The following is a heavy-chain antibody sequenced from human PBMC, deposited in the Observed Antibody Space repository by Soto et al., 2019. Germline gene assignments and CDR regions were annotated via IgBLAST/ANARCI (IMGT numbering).Heavy chain of an antibody. D-gene: IGHD6-19*01. Sequence: ASETLSLTCTVSGGSISSSSYYWGWIRQPPGKGLEWIGSIYYSGSTYYNPSLKSRVTISVDTSKNQFSLKLSSVTAADTAVYYCARQARGWYYYYYYYGMDVWGQGTTVTVSS. J-gene: IGHJ6*02. CDR3: ARQARGWYYYYYYYGMDV. CDR1: GGSISSSSYY. CDR2: IYYSGST. V-gene: IGHV4-39*01.